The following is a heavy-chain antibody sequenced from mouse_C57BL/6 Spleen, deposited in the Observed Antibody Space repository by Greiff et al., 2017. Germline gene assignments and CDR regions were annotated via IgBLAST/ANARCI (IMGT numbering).Heavy chain of an antibody. CDR1: GYTFTDYY. Sequence: EVQLQQSGPELVKPGASVKISCKASGYTFTDYYMNWVKQSHGKSLEWIGDINPNNGGTSYNQKFKGKATLTVDKSSSTAYMELRSLTSEDSAVYYCAKVYSNYGGFAYWGQGTLVTVSA. J-gene: IGHJ3*01. CDR2: INPNNGGT. D-gene: IGHD2-5*01. V-gene: IGHV1-26*01. CDR3: AKVYSNYGGFAY.